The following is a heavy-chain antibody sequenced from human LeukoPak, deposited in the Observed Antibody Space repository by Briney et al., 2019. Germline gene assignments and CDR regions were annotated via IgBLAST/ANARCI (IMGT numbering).Heavy chain of an antibody. CDR1: GATFSSYA. Sequence: SVKVSCKASGATFSSYAISWVRQAPGQGLEWMGTIIPILGIANYAQKFPGTVTITADKSTCTAYMELSTLRSEDTAVYYCAGKYSSSSSLDYWGQGTLVTVSS. CDR2: IIPILGIA. V-gene: IGHV1-69*04. J-gene: IGHJ4*02. CDR3: AGKYSSSSSLDY. D-gene: IGHD6-6*01.